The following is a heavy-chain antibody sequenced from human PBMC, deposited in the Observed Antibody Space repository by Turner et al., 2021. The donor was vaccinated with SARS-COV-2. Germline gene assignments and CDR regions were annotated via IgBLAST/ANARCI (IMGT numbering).Heavy chain of an antibody. CDR1: GGSISRSSYY. CDR2: IYYSGST. CDR3: ARLMDTAMDYYGMGV. D-gene: IGHD5-18*01. J-gene: IGHJ6*02. V-gene: IGHV4-39*01. Sequence: QLQLQESGPGLVKPSETLSLTCSVSGGSISRSSYYWGWIRQPPGKGLEWIGNIYYSGSTYYNPSLKSRVTISVDTSKNQFSLKLSSVTAADTAVYYCARLMDTAMDYYGMGVWGQGTTVTVSS.